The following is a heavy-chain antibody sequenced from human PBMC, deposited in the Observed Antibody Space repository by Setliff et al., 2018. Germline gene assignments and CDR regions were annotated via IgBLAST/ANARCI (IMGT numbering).Heavy chain of an antibody. CDR2: INHRGST. CDR1: GGTFSDYH. CDR3: ARGRNIAARLLDS. D-gene: IGHD6-6*01. Sequence: SETLSLTCAAYGGTFSDYHWTWIRQSPEKGLEWIGEINHRGSTNYNPSLKSRVTISIDTSRDQFSLKLISMIAADTAVYYCARGRNIAARLLDSWGQGTLVTVSP. J-gene: IGHJ4*02. V-gene: IGHV4-34*01.